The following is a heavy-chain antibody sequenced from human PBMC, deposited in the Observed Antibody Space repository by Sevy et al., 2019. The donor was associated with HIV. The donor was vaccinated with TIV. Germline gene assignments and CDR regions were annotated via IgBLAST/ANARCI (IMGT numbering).Heavy chain of an antibody. J-gene: IGHJ4*02. D-gene: IGHD2-8*01. Sequence: GGSLRLSCAASGFTFSKYSMSWVRQPPGKGLEWVSTLSFGCGEINYADSVKGRFTISRDNSKSSVYLQMNNLRLEDTAVYYCAREGCTKPHDYWGQGTLVTVSS. CDR2: LSFGCGEI. CDR1: GFTFSKYS. V-gene: IGHV3-23*01. CDR3: AREGCTKPHDY.